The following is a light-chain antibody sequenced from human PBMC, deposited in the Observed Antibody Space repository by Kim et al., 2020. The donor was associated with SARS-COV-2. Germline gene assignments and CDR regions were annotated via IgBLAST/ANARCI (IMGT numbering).Light chain of an antibody. CDR3: QSYDNNMSGWI. V-gene: IGLV1-40*01. Sequence: RVLIPCTGRSPKIGTGYAVHWYQQLPGTAPKLFIYHNTNRPSGVPDRFSGSKSGTSASLAITGLQAEDEADYYCQSYDNNMSGWIFGGGTQLTVL. J-gene: IGLJ2*01. CDR2: HNT. CDR1: SPKIGTGYA.